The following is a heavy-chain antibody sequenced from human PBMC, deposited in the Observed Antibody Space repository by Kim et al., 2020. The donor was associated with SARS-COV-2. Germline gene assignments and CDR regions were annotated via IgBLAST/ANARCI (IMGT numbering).Heavy chain of an antibody. CDR2: IYYSGST. V-gene: IGHV4-59*08. D-gene: IGHD1-1*01. Sequence: SETLSLTCTVSGGSISSYYWSWIRQPPGKGLEWIGYIYYSGSTNYNPSLKSRVTISVDTSKNQFSLKLSSVTAADTAVYYCARMNWKDDAFDIWGQGTMVTVSS. J-gene: IGHJ3*02. CDR1: GGSISSYY. CDR3: ARMNWKDDAFDI.